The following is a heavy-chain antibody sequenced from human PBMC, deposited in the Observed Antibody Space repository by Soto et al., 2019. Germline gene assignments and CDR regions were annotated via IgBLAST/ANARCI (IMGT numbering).Heavy chain of an antibody. V-gene: IGHV1-69*13. CDR2: IIPIFGTA. D-gene: IGHD3-3*01. CDR1: GGTFSSYA. J-gene: IGHJ6*02. Sequence: ASVKVSCKASGGTFSSYAISWVRQAPGQGLEWMGGIIPIFGTANYAQKFQGRVTITADESTSTAYMELSSLRSEDTAVYYCARDREWSKQKRDYYYYGMDVWGQGTTVTVSS. CDR3: ARDREWSKQKRDYYYYGMDV.